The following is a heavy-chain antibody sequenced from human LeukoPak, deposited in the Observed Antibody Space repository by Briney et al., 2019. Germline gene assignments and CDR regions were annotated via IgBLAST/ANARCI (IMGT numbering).Heavy chain of an antibody. CDR2: INSDGSST. CDR3: ARGGYYYDSSGYI. CDR1: GFTFSGYW. V-gene: IGHV3-74*01. D-gene: IGHD3-22*01. Sequence: GGSLRLSCAASGFTFSGYWMHWVRQAPGKGLVWVSRINSDGSSTSYADSVKGRFTISRDNAKNTPYPQMNSLRAEDTAVYYCARGGYYYDSSGYIWGQGTLVTVSS. J-gene: IGHJ4*02.